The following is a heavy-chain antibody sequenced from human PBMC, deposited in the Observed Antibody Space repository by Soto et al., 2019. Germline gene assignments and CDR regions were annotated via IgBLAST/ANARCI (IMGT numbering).Heavy chain of an antibody. V-gene: IGHV3-23*01. CDR2: ISGSGGRT. Sequence: SLRLACAAPGFTFSSYAMSCVRQAPGKGLEWVSAISGSGGRTYYADSVKGRFTISRDNSKNTLYLQMNSLRAEDTAVYYCARTNLWEPFDYWGQGALVTVSS. CDR3: ARTNLWEPFDY. CDR1: GFTFSSYA. D-gene: IGHD1-26*01. J-gene: IGHJ4*02.